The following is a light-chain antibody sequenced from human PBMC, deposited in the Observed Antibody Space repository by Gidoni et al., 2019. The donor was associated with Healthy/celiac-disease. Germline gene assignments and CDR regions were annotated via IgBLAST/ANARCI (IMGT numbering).Light chain of an antibody. CDR1: QSVSSSY. CDR3: QQYGSSPLT. V-gene: IGKV3-20*01. CDR2: GAS. Sequence: IVLTQSPGTLSLSPGERATRSCRASQSVSSSYLAWYQQKPGQAPRLLIYGASSRATGIPDRFSGSGSGTDFTLTISRLEPEDFAVYYCQQYGSSPLTFGQGTRLEIK. J-gene: IGKJ5*01.